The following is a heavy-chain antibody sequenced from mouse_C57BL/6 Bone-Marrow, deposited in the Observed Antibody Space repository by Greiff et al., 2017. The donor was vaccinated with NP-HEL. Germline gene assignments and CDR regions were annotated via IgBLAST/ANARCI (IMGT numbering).Heavy chain of an antibody. V-gene: IGHV1-50*01. D-gene: IGHD1-1*01. Sequence: QVQLQQPGAELVKPGASVKLSCKASGYTFTSYWMQWVKQRPGQGPEWIGEIDPSDSYTNYNQKFKGKATLTVDTSSSTAYMQLSSLTSEDSAVYYCARIRLGYWGQGTTLTVSS. CDR1: GYTFTSYW. J-gene: IGHJ2*01. CDR2: IDPSDSYT. CDR3: ARIRLGY.